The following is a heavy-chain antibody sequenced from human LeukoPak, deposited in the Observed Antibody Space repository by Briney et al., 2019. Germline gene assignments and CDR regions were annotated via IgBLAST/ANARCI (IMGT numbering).Heavy chain of an antibody. CDR1: GYRFTNYH. CDR2: IYPADSDT. Sequence: GESLKISCKGSGYRFTNYHLGWVRQMPGKGLEWMGIIYPADSDTRYRPTFRGQVTISVDKSINTAYLQWSSLKASDTAMYYCTRLISRGSDYNYVDDWGQGTLITVSS. CDR3: TRLISRGSDYNYVDD. J-gene: IGHJ4*02. V-gene: IGHV5-51*01. D-gene: IGHD5-24*01.